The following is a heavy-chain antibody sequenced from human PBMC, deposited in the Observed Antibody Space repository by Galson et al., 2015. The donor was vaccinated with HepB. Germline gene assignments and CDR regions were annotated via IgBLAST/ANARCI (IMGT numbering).Heavy chain of an antibody. V-gene: IGHV3-66*02. CDR3: ARDPYSSSWYPPHSYGMDV. CDR1: GFTVSSNY. CDR2: IYSGGST. D-gene: IGHD6-13*01. J-gene: IGHJ6*02. Sequence: SLRLSCAASGFTVSSNYMSWVRQAPGKGLEWVSVIYSGGSTYYADSVKGRFTISRDNSKNTLYLQMSSLRAEDTAVYYCARDPYSSSWYPPHSYGMDVWGQGTTVTVSS.